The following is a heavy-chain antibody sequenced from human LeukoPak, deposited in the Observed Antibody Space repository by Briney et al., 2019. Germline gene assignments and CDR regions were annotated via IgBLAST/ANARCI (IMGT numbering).Heavy chain of an antibody. J-gene: IGHJ4*02. D-gene: IGHD6-13*01. Sequence: GGSLRLSCAASGFTFSSYGMHWVRQAPGKGLEWVAVISYDGSNKYYADSVKGRFTISRDNSKNTLYLQMNSLRAEDTAVYYCANLRFSAAGTLDYWGQGTLVTVSS. CDR1: GFTFSSYG. CDR2: ISYDGSNK. CDR3: ANLRFSAAGTLDY. V-gene: IGHV3-30*18.